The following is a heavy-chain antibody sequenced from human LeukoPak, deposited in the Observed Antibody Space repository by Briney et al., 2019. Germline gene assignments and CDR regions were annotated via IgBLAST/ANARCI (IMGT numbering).Heavy chain of an antibody. J-gene: IGHJ3*02. Sequence: SETLCLTCTVSGGSISSYYWSWIRQPAGKGLEWIGRIYTSGSTNYNPSLKSRVTMSVDTSKNQFSLKLSSVTAADTAVYYCARDLLDCSSTSCHDAFDIWGQGTMVTVSS. CDR3: ARDLLDCSSTSCHDAFDI. D-gene: IGHD2-2*01. CDR1: GGSISSYY. V-gene: IGHV4-4*07. CDR2: IYTSGST.